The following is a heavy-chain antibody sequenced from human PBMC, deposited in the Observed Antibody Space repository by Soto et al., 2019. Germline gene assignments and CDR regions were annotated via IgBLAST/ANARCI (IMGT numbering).Heavy chain of an antibody. J-gene: IGHJ4*02. CDR2: IYYSGST. CDR1: GGSISSGGYY. D-gene: IGHD3-16*02. CDR3: ARVGDHYDYVWGTYRPYYFDY. Sequence: SETLSLTCTVSGGSISSGGYYWSWIRQHPGKGLEWIGYIYYSGSTYYNPSLKSRVTISVDTSKNQFSLKLSSVTAADTAVYYCARVGDHYDYVWGTYRPYYFDYWGQGTLVTVSS. V-gene: IGHV4-31*03.